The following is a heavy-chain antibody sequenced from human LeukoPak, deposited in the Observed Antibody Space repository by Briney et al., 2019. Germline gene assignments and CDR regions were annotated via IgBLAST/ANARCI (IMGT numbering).Heavy chain of an antibody. V-gene: IGHV1-2*02. CDR3: ARDARNYRIAAAGYYYMDV. CDR1: GYTFTGYY. J-gene: IGHJ6*03. D-gene: IGHD6-13*01. Sequence: ASVMVSCKASGYTFTGYYMHWVRQAPGQGLEWMGWINPNSGGTNYAQKFQGRVTMTRDTSISTAYMELSRLRSDDTAVYYCARDARNYRIAAAGYYYMDVWGKGTTVTVSS. CDR2: INPNSGGT.